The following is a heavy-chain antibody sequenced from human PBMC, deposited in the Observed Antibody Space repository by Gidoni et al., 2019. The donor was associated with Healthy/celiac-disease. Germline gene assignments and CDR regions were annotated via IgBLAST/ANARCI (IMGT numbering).Heavy chain of an antibody. CDR1: GFPSGSYG. CDR2: IWYDGSNK. D-gene: IGHD3-22*01. CDR3: ARDPFYDSSGYPWGFDY. Sequence: QVLLVVSGGGVVQPGRSLRLSCAASGFPSGSYGMHWVRQSPGKGLGWVAVIWYDGSNKYYEESVKGRFTISRDNSKNTLYLQMNSLRAEDTAVYDCARDPFYDSSGYPWGFDYWGQGTLGTVAS. V-gene: IGHV3-33*01. J-gene: IGHJ4*02.